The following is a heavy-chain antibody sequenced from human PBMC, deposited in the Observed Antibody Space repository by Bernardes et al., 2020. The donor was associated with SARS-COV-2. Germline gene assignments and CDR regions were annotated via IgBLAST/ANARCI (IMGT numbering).Heavy chain of an antibody. J-gene: IGHJ4*02. Sequence: GGSLRLSCAASGFTFDDYAMHWVRQAPGPGLEWVSGISWNSGSLGYADSVKGRFTISRDNAKNSLYLQMNSLRAEDTALYYCAKDIHSGWDYYFDYWGQGTLVTGSS. CDR1: GFTFDDYA. CDR2: ISWNSGSL. D-gene: IGHD6-19*01. V-gene: IGHV3-9*01. CDR3: AKDIHSGWDYYFDY.